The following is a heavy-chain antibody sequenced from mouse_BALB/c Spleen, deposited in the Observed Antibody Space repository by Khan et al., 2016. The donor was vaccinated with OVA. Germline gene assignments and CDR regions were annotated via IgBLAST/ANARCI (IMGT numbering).Heavy chain of an antibody. CDR1: GFNIKHYY. J-gene: IGHJ4*01. V-gene: IGHV14-4*02. CDR2: IDPDNGDT. CDR3: TSGYGYSMDY. D-gene: IGHD2-2*01. Sequence: VQLKESGAELVRSGASVKLSCTVSGFNIKHYYIHWVKQRPEQGLEWIGWIDPDNGDTEYAPKFQGKAAMTADPSSNTAYLHLSSLTSEDTAVYYCTSGYGYSMDYWGQGTSVTVSS.